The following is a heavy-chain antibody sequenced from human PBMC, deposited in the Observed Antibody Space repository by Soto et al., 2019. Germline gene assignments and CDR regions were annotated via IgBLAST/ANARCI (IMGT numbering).Heavy chain of an antibody. D-gene: IGHD6-19*01. Sequence: GASVKVSCKASGYTFTSYGISWVRQAPGQGLEWMGWINAGNGNTKYSQKFQGRVTITRDTSASTAYMELSSLRSEDTAVYYCARDLAFSTVAGPPTMYWGQGTLVTVSS. V-gene: IGHV1-3*01. J-gene: IGHJ4*02. CDR1: GYTFTSYG. CDR2: INAGNGNT. CDR3: ARDLAFSTVAGPPTMY.